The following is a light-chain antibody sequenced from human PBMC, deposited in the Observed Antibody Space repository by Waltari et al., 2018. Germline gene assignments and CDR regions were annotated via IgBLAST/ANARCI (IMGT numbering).Light chain of an antibody. CDR3: QQYGSLPGT. Sequence: EVVLTQSPATLSLSPGERATLSCRASQSIRTYLAWYQQKPGQSPRLLIYDASKRATDIPARFSGSGSGTDFILTISRLEPDDFAVYYCQQYGSLPGTFGQGTKVEIK. V-gene: IGKV3-11*01. J-gene: IGKJ1*01. CDR2: DAS. CDR1: QSIRTY.